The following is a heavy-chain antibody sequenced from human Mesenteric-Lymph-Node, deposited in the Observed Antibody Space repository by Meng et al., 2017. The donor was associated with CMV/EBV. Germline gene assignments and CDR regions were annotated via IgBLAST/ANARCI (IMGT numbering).Heavy chain of an antibody. D-gene: IGHD3-10*01. CDR1: GFTFSSNE. CDR3: ARDRFFGDDGSGAYFHDY. CDR2: IRYDESNQ. Sequence: GESLKISCEVSGFTFSSNEMNWVRQAPGKGLEWVALIRYDESNQYYAGSVKGRFTISRDNAKNSLYLQMNGLRAEDTAVYYCARDRFFGDDGSGAYFHDYWGQGTLVTVSS. V-gene: IGHV3-33*08. J-gene: IGHJ4*02.